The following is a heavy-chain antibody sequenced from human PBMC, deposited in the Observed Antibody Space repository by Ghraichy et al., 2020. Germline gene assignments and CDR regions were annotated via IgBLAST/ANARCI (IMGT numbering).Heavy chain of an antibody. CDR1: GGSIISNHR. J-gene: IGHJ5*02. CDR3: ARTSYFGSAFDP. D-gene: IGHD3-10*01. CDR2: IHHSGST. Sequence: SETLSLTCAVSGGSIISNHRWSWVRQPPGKGLEWIAEIHHSGSTNYNTCLKSRVTMSVDTSKNQISLKLSSVTAADTAVYYCARTSYFGSAFDPWGQGTLVTVSS. V-gene: IGHV4-4*02.